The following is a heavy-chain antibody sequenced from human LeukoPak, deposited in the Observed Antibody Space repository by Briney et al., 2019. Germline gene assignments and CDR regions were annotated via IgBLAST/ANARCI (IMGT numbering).Heavy chain of an antibody. V-gene: IGHV3-33*01. J-gene: IGHJ5*02. D-gene: IGHD4-17*01. CDR1: GFTFSSYG. CDR3: ARGGAPGDHYGDYRLNWFDP. CDR2: ILSDGSKE. Sequence: GGSLRLSCAASGFTFSSYGMHWVRQAPGKGLEWVAVILSDGSKEFYTDSVKGRFTISRDNAKNSLYLQMNSLRAEDTAVYYCARGGAPGDHYGDYRLNWFDPWGQGTLVTVSS.